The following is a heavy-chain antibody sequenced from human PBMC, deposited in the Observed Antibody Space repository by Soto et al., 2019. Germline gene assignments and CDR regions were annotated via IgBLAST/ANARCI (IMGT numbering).Heavy chain of an antibody. J-gene: IGHJ6*02. D-gene: IGHD1-26*01. CDR1: GFTFSSYS. CDR3: ARDLESYYSYYYYGMDV. CDR2: ISSSSSYI. V-gene: IGHV3-21*01. Sequence: PGGSLRLSCAASGFTFSSYSMNWVRQAPGKGLEWVSSISSSSSYIYYADSVKGRFTISRDNAKNSLYLQMNSLRAEDTAVYYCARDLESYYSYYYYGMDVWGQGTTVTVSS.